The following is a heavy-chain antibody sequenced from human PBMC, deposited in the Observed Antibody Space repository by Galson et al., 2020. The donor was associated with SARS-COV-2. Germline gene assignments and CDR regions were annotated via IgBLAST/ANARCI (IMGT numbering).Heavy chain of an antibody. Sequence: GESLKISCAASGFTFSTYAMSWVRQAPGKGLEWLSTISGSGATTYYADSAKGRFTISKDNSKNTLHLQINSLRVEDTAVYYCVKSSERVSITGYVVSFPEHFDSWGPGTLVTVSS. V-gene: IGHV3-23*01. CDR3: VKSSERVSITGYVVSFPEHFDS. CDR2: ISGSGATT. CDR1: GFTFSTYA. J-gene: IGHJ4*02. D-gene: IGHD2-15*01.